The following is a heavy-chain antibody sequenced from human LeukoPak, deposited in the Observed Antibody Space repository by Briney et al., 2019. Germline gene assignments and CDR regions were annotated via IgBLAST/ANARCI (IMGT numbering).Heavy chain of an antibody. V-gene: IGHV3-30*04. Sequence: GGSLRLSCAASGFTFSSYAMYWVRQAPGKGLEWVAVISYDGSNKYYADSVKGRFTISRDNSKNTLYLQMNSLRAEDTAVYYCARAEGGGSYYYYMDVWGKGTTVTVSS. CDR1: GFTFSSYA. CDR2: ISYDGSNK. CDR3: ARAEGGGSYYYYMDV. J-gene: IGHJ6*03. D-gene: IGHD1-14*01.